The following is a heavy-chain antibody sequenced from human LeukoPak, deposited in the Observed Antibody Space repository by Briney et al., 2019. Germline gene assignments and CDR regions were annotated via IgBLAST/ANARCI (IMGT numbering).Heavy chain of an antibody. V-gene: IGHV3-23*01. Sequence: GGSLRLSCAVSGFTFRNYGMSWVRQAPGKGLGGVSAISGSGDSAYYTDSVKGRFTISRDNDKNTLYLQMSSLRDEDTAIYYCAKGHGDWYFYYFDYWGQGTLVTVSS. CDR3: AKGHGDWYFYYFDY. J-gene: IGHJ4*02. CDR2: ISGSGDSA. D-gene: IGHD2-21*02. CDR1: GFTFRNYG.